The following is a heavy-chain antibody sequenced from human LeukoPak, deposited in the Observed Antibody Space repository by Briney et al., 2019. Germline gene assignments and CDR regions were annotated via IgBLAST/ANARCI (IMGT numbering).Heavy chain of an antibody. D-gene: IGHD2-2*01. V-gene: IGHV4-59*08. CDR1: GGSISSYY. J-gene: IGHJ6*03. CDR2: IYYSGST. Sequence: SETLSLTCTVSGGSISSYYWSWIRQPPGKGLEWIGYIYYSGSTNYNPSLKSRVTISVDTSKNQFSLKLSSVTAADTAVYYCARHRVVVPAASHYYYMDVWGKGTTVTVSS. CDR3: ARHRVVVPAASHYYYMDV.